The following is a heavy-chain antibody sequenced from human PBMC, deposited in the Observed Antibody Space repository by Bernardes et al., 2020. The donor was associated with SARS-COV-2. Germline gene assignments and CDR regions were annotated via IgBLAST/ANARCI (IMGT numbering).Heavy chain of an antibody. Sequence: GGSLRLSCAASGFTFDDYAMHWVRQAPGKGLEWVSGISWNSGSIGYADSVKGRFTISRDNAKNSLYLQMNSLRAEDTALYYCASLATYYYYGMDVWGQGTTVTVSS. D-gene: IGHD5-12*01. CDR3: ASLATYYYYGMDV. V-gene: IGHV3-9*01. CDR1: GFTFDDYA. J-gene: IGHJ6*02. CDR2: ISWNSGSI.